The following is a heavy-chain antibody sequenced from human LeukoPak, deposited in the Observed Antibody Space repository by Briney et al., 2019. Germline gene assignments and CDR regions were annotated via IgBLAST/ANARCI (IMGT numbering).Heavy chain of an antibody. V-gene: IGHV4-59*08. J-gene: IGHJ6*02. D-gene: IGHD3-16*01. CDR3: ARHGMGGPKTKYYCGMDV. Sequence: PSETLSLTCTVSGGSISSYYWSWIRQPPGKGLEWIGYIYYSGSTNYNPSLKSRVTISVDTSKNQFSLKLSSVTAADTAVYYCARHGMGGPKTKYYCGMDVWGQGTTVTVSS. CDR2: IYYSGST. CDR1: GGSISSYY.